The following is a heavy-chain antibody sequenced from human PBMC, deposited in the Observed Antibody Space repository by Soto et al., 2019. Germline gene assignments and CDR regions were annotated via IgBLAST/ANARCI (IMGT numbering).Heavy chain of an antibody. CDR3: TTENWGRGDY. CDR1: GITFSNAW. Sequence: EVQLVESGGDLVKPGESLRLSWVASGITFSNAWLCWVRQAPGKGLEWVARVKRQTEGAKTDYAAPVKGRFTISRDDSKDTVYLQMNSLRIEDTAVYYCTTENWGRGDYWGQGTLVTVSS. D-gene: IGHD7-27*01. J-gene: IGHJ4*02. CDR2: VKRQTEGAKT. V-gene: IGHV3-15*01.